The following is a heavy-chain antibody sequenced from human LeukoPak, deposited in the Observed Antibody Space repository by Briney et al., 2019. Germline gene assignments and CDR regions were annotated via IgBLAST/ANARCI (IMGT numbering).Heavy chain of an antibody. CDR2: VIWNGGTI. CDR1: GFTFNDYT. V-gene: IGHV3-9*01. D-gene: IGHD4-23*01. J-gene: IGHJ4*02. CDR3: AKDHGGNFYFFDY. Sequence: GGSLRLSCVASGFTFNDYTIHWVRQAPGKGLEWVSGVIWNGGTIGYADSVKGRFTTSRDNAKNSLFLEMNSLRPDDTALYYCAKDHGGNFYFFDYWGRGTLVTVSS.